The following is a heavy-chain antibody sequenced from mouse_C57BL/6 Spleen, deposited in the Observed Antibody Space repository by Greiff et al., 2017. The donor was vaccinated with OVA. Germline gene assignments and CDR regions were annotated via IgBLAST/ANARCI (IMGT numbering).Heavy chain of an antibody. CDR3: ARGDDCYTYYFDY. Sequence: VQLQQPGAELVRPGSSVKLSCKASGYTFTSYWMHWVKQRPIQGLEWIGNIDPSDSETHYNQKFKDKATLTVDKSSSTAYMQLSSLTSEDSAVYYCARGDDCYTYYFDYWGQGTTLTVSS. D-gene: IGHD2-3*01. V-gene: IGHV1-52*01. CDR1: GYTFTSYW. J-gene: IGHJ2*01. CDR2: IDPSDSET.